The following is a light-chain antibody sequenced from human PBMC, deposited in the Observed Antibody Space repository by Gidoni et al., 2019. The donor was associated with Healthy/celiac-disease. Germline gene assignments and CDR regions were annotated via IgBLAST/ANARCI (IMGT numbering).Light chain of an antibody. Sequence: SYVLTLPPSVSVAPGQTARITCGGNNIGSKSVHWYQQKPGQDPVLVVYDDSDRPSGIPERFSGSNAGNTATLTISRVEAGDEADYYCQVWDSRSDQWVFGGGTKLTVL. CDR1: NIGSKS. J-gene: IGLJ3*02. V-gene: IGLV3-21*02. CDR2: DDS. CDR3: QVWDSRSDQWV.